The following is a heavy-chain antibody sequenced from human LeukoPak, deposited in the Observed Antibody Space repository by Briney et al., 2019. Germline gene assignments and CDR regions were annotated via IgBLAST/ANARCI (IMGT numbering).Heavy chain of an antibody. J-gene: IGHJ4*02. CDR1: GYTFITYY. CDR2: INPSGGRT. CDR3: ARQEYSGSFYFDY. V-gene: IGHV1-46*01. Sequence: ASVKVSCKASGYTFITYYMHWVRQAPGQGLDWMGIINPSGGRTIYAQRFQGRVTMTTDTSTSTFYMDLSSLRSEDTALYYCARQEYSGSFYFDYWGQGTLVTVSS. D-gene: IGHD1-26*01.